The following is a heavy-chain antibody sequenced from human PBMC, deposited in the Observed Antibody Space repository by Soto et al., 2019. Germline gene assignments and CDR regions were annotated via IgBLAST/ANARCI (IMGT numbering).Heavy chain of an antibody. CDR1: GYTFNNSG. CDR3: ARVAITLIRGFKVHFCNLYG. Sequence: SAVMVSCKASGYTFNNSGITWVRQAPGQGLEWLGWISVYNGNKNYAKKVQGRVPMTADTSTSTAHMELRSLQSDDTAVYFCARVAITLIRGFKVHFCNLYGWG. V-gene: IGHV1-18*01. D-gene: IGHD3-22*01. CDR2: ISVYNGNK. J-gene: IGHJ6*02.